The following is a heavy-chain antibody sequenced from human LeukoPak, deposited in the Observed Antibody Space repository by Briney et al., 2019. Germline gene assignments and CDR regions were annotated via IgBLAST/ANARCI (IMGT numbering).Heavy chain of an antibody. V-gene: IGHV3-11*01. CDR3: MREPRVSEPEGTV. Sequence: PGGSLGLSCAASRFRIRQAPGKGLEWVSYITTGNTEYYADSVKGRFTISRDNAKNSVYLQMNSLRAEDTAVYYCMREPRVSEPEGTVWGKGTTVTVSP. D-gene: IGHD6-6*01. CDR2: ITTGNTE. CDR1: RF. J-gene: IGHJ6*04.